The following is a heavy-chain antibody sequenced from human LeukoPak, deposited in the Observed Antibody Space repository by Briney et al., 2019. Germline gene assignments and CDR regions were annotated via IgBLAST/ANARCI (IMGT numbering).Heavy chain of an antibody. CDR1: GFTFDDYG. J-gene: IGHJ4*02. Sequence: GGSLRLSCAASGFTFDDYGMSWVRQAPGKGLEWVSGINWNGGSTGYGDSVKGRFTISRDNAKNSLYLQMNSLRAADTALYYCARDGIYSSSWYSPSDYWGQGTLVTVSS. V-gene: IGHV3-20*04. D-gene: IGHD6-13*01. CDR2: INWNGGST. CDR3: ARDGIYSSSWYSPSDY.